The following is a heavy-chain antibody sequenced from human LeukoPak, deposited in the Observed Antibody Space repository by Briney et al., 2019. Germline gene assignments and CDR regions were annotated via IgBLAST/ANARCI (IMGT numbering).Heavy chain of an antibody. CDR1: GGSISSSSYY. CDR3: AQDSYGYSGSFDY. J-gene: IGHJ4*02. V-gene: IGHV4-39*07. Sequence: PSETLSLTCTVSGGSISSSSYYWGWIRQPPGKGLEWIGSIYYSGSTYYNPSLKSRVTISVDTSKNQFSLNLSSVTAADTAVYYCAQDSYGYSGSFDYWGQGTLVTVSS. D-gene: IGHD5-18*01. CDR2: IYYSGST.